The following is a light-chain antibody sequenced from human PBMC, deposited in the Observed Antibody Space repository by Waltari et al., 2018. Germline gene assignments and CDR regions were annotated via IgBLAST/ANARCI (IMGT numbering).Light chain of an antibody. CDR2: DDG. V-gene: IGLV3-21*02. CDR1: NIGRKN. Sequence: YVLAQPPSVSVAPGQTAKITCGGDNIGRKNVHWYQQKPGQAPGLAVHDDGHRPSGIPGRFSGANSGNTATLTISRVEAGDEADYYCQVWDSSGDPGVFGGGTKLTVL. CDR3: QVWDSSGDPGV. J-gene: IGLJ3*02.